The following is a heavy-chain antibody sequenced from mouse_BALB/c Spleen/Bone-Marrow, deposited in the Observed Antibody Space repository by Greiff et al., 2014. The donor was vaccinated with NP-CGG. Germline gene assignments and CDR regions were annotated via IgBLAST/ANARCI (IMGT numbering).Heavy chain of an antibody. V-gene: IGHV1S81*02. Sequence: QVQLQQSGAELVKPGASVKLSRKASGYTFTSYWMHWVKQRPGQGLEWIGEINPSNGRTNYNEKFKSKATLTVDKSSSTAYMQLSSLTSEDSAVYYCARPYYGPYFDYWGQGTTLTVSS. D-gene: IGHD1-2*01. J-gene: IGHJ2*01. CDR3: ARPYYGPYFDY. CDR2: INPSNGRT. CDR1: GYTFTSYW.